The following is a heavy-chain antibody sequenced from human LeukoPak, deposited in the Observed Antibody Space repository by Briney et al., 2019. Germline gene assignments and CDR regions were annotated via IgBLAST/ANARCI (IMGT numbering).Heavy chain of an antibody. Sequence: GGSLRLPCAASGLTGSHNYVSWVRQAPGKGLEWVSAIHTSGDTCYADSVKGRFTISRDTSKNTLYLQINSLRVEDTAVYYCIVFGDSNHWGQGTLVTVSS. J-gene: IGHJ5*02. CDR1: GLTGSHNY. D-gene: IGHD4-17*01. CDR2: IHTSGDT. V-gene: IGHV3-53*01. CDR3: IVFGDSNH.